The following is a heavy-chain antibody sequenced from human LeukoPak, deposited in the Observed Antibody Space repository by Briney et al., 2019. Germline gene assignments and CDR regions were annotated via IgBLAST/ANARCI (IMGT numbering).Heavy chain of an antibody. CDR1: GGSISGYY. CDR2: IYSSGSA. V-gene: IGHV4-4*07. CDR3: ARSSGHVTH. J-gene: IGHJ1*01. D-gene: IGHD6-19*01. Sequence: PSETLSLTCTVSGGSISGYYWSWIRQPAGEGLEYIGRIYSSGSANYSPSLKSRVTMSVDTSKNQFSLRLTSVTAADTAVYYCARSSGHVTHWGQGTLVTVSS.